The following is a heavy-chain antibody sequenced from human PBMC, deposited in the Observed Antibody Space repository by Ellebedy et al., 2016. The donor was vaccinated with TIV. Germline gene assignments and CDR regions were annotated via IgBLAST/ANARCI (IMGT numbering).Heavy chain of an antibody. CDR2: ISSSGSTI. V-gene: IGHV3-48*03. J-gene: IGHJ6*02. CDR3: ARVMIGSGSYLPPFDGMDV. Sequence: PGGSLRLSCAASGFTFSSYEMNWVRQAPGKGLEWVSYISSSGSTIYYADSVKGRFTISRDNAKNSLYLQMNSLRAEDTAVYYCARVMIGSGSYLPPFDGMDVWGQGTTVTVSS. D-gene: IGHD3-10*01. CDR1: GFTFSSYE.